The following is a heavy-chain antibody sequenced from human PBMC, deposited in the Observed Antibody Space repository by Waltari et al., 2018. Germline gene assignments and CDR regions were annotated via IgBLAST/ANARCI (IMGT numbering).Heavy chain of an antibody. J-gene: IGHJ5*02. V-gene: IGHV4-39*07. D-gene: IGHD6-13*01. CDR3: ARASSSWYGTNWFDP. CDR2: IYYTGST. Sequence: QLQLQESGPGLVKPSETLSLPCTVSGCSIGSSSHYWAWLLQPPGKGPEWIGSIYYTGSTYYNPSLKSRVTISIDTSRNQFSLKLTSVTAADTAVYYCARASSSWYGTNWFDPWGQGTLVTVSS. CDR1: GCSIGSSSHY.